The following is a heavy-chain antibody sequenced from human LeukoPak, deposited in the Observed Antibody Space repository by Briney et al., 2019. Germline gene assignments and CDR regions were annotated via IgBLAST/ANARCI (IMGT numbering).Heavy chain of an antibody. CDR1: GFTFSGSG. J-gene: IGHJ4*02. CDR2: IRSKPNNYGT. V-gene: IGHV3-73*01. D-gene: IGHD4/OR15-4a*01. CDR3: SRQPPDYGGSDH. Sequence: GGSLRLSCAASGFTFSGSGMHWVRQASGKGLEWVGRIRSKPNNYGTAYAASVKGRFTISRDDSKNTAYLQMNSLKTEDTAVYYCSRQPPDYGGSDHWGQGTLVTVSS.